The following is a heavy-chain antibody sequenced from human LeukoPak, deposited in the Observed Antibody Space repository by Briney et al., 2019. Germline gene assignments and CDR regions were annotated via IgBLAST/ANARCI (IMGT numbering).Heavy chain of an antibody. CDR2: ISYDGSNK. CDR1: GFTFSSYA. J-gene: IGHJ3*02. V-gene: IGHV3-30*01. D-gene: IGHD3-22*01. Sequence: PGGSPRLSCAAPGFTFSSYAMHSVRRAPGKGLEWVAVISYDGSNKYYADSVKGRFTISRDNSKNTLYLQMNSLRAEDTAVYYCARGRSVIVVVSAFDIWGQGTMVTVSS. CDR3: ARGRSVIVVVSAFDI.